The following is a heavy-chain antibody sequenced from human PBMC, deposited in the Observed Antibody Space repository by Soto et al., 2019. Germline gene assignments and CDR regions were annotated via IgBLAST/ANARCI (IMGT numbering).Heavy chain of an antibody. Sequence: ASVKVSCTVSGYTLTELSMHWVRQAPGKGLEWMGGFDPEDGETIYAQKFQGRVTMTEDTSTDTAYMELSSLRSEDTAVYYCATTGRFLEWLLFDPWGQGTLVTVSS. CDR3: ATTGRFLEWLLFDP. D-gene: IGHD3-3*01. J-gene: IGHJ5*02. CDR1: GYTLTELS. V-gene: IGHV1-24*01. CDR2: FDPEDGET.